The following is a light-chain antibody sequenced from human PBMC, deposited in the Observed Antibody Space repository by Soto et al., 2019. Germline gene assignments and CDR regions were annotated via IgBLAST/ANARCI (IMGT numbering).Light chain of an antibody. J-gene: IGKJ4*01. Sequence: DIQMTQSPSSVSASVGDRVSITCRASQGITSWLAWYQQKPGRAPKLLIYTGSSLQSGVPSRFSGTGSVTDFTLTISSLQTEDVATYYCQQANSFPLTSGGGTKVEIK. CDR3: QQANSFPLT. CDR2: TGS. CDR1: QGITSW. V-gene: IGKV1-12*01.